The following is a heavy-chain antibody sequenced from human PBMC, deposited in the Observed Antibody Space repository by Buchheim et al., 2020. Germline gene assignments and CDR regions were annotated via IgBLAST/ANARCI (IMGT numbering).Heavy chain of an antibody. V-gene: IGHV3-7*01. CDR1: GFTFSSYW. Sequence: EVQLVESGGGLVQPGGSLRLSCAASGFTFSSYWMSWVRQAPGKGLEWVANIKQDGSEKYYVDSVKGRFTISRDNAQNAQSLQMNSLRAEDTAVYYCASNTIGPPGDYWGQGTL. D-gene: IGHD3/OR15-3a*01. CDR3: ASNTIGPPGDY. J-gene: IGHJ4*02. CDR2: IKQDGSEK.